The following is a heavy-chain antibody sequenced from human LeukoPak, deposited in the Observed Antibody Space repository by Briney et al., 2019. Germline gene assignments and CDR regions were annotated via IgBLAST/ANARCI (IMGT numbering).Heavy chain of an antibody. J-gene: IGHJ4*02. Sequence: PSETLSLTCTVSGYSISSGYYWGWIRQPPGKGLEWIGSIYHSGSTNYNPSLKSRVTISVDTSKNQFSLKLSSVTAADTAVYYCARGFVNCIPSYGWGQGTLVTVSS. CDR1: GYSISSGYY. V-gene: IGHV4-38-2*02. CDR2: IYHSGST. CDR3: ARGFVNCIPSYG. D-gene: IGHD2-21*01.